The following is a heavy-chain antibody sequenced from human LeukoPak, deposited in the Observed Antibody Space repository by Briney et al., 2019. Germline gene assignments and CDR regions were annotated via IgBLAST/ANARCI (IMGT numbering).Heavy chain of an antibody. CDR1: GFTFSGYG. CDR2: ISYDGSTK. V-gene: IGHV3-30*03. Sequence: GGTLRLSCAASGFTFSGYGMHWVRQAPGKGLEWVAGISYDGSTKYYAASVKGGFTIYRNTSKNTLHLQINSRRAEDTPFHYWARDTGCSDCSQRDYFDYWGQGTLVTVSS. J-gene: IGHJ4*02. D-gene: IGHD5-12*01. CDR3: ARDTGCSDCSQRDYFDY.